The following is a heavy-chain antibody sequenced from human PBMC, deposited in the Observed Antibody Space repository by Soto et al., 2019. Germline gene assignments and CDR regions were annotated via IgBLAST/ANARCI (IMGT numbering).Heavy chain of an antibody. Sequence: PGGSLRLSCAASGFTFSNYAMTWVRQAPGKGLEWVSGISGSGGSTYYADSVKGRFTISRDNSKNTLYLQMNSLRVEDTAVYYCAKGLATNVDYYHYGMDVWGQGTTVTVYS. J-gene: IGHJ6*02. CDR2: ISGSGGST. V-gene: IGHV3-23*01. D-gene: IGHD1-1*01. CDR3: AKGLATNVDYYHYGMDV. CDR1: GFTFSNYA.